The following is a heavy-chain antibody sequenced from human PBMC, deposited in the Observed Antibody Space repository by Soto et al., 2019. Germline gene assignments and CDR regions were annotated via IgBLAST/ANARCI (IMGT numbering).Heavy chain of an antibody. V-gene: IGHV3-21*01. Sequence: PGGSLRLSCAASGFTFSSYSMNWVRQAPGKGLEWLSSISASSSYIYYAGSVKGRFPISRDNAKNTLYLQMNSLRAEDTAVYYCARVHCSGTSSGMDFWGQGTTVTVSS. J-gene: IGHJ6*02. CDR1: GFTFSSYS. D-gene: IGHD2-2*01. CDR2: ISASSSYI. CDR3: ARVHCSGTSSGMDF.